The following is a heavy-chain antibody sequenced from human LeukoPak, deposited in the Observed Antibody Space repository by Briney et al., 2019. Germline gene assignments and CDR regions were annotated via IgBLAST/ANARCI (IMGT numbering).Heavy chain of an antibody. V-gene: IGHV3-23*01. CDR2: ISGRGGST. CDR1: GFTFSNYG. D-gene: IGHD4-17*01. J-gene: IGHJ4*02. CDR3: ATGVTTAYY. Sequence: GGSLRLSCAVSGFTFSNYGMSWVRQAPGKGLEWVSGISGRGGSTNYADSVKGRFTIFRDNSKNTLYLQMNSLRAEDSALYYCATGVTTAYYWGQGTLVTVSS.